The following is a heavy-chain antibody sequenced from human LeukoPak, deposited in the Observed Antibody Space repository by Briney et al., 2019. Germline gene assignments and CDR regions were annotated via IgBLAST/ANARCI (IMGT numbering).Heavy chain of an antibody. D-gene: IGHD6-13*01. Sequence: GESLKISCKGSGYSFTSYWIGWVRQMPGKGLEWMGIIYPGDSDTRYSPSFQGQVTISADTSISTAYLQWSSLKASDTAMYYCARHRYSTFYYYYYMDVWGKGTTVTVSS. J-gene: IGHJ6*03. CDR1: GYSFTSYW. V-gene: IGHV5-51*01. CDR3: ARHRYSTFYYYYYMDV. CDR2: IYPGDSDT.